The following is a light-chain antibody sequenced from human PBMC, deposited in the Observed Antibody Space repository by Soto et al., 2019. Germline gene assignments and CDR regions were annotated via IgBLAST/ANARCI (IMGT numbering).Light chain of an antibody. CDR1: QSVSSY. Sequence: EIVLTQSPATLSLSPGERATLSCRASQSVSSYLAWYQQKPGQAPRLLIYDASNRATGIPARFSGSGSGTDFTLTISSLEPEDFAVYYCQRYGGFGQGTKVDI. CDR2: DAS. J-gene: IGKJ1*01. V-gene: IGKV3-11*01. CDR3: QRYGG.